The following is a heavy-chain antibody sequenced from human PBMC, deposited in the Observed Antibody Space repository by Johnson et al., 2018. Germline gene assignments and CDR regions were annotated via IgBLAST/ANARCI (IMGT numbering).Heavy chain of an antibody. CDR2: ISYDGSNK. Sequence: VQLQESGGGVVQPGRSLRLSCAASGFTFSSYAMHWVRQAPGKGLEWVAVISYDGSNKYYADSVKGRFTISRDNSKNTLYLQMNSLRAEDTAVYYCARGDYVWGSYRRNAEYFQHWGQGTLVTVSS. J-gene: IGHJ1*01. D-gene: IGHD3-16*02. V-gene: IGHV3-30-3*01. CDR3: ARGDYVWGSYRRNAEYFQH. CDR1: GFTFSSYA.